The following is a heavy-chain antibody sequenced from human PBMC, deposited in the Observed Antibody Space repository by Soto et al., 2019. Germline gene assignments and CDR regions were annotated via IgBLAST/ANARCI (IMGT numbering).Heavy chain of an antibody. V-gene: IGHV3-23*01. CDR2: ITGSGGTT. Sequence: GGSLRLSCAASGFTFSRYAMNWVRQAPGKGLEWVSTITGSGGTTYYADSVKGRFIISRDNSKHTLYLQMNSLRTEDTAIFYCAKSVDLLLIPTVFVYWGQGALGTVSS. CDR1: GFTFSRYA. D-gene: IGHD2-15*01. J-gene: IGHJ4*02. CDR3: AKSVDLLLIPTVFVY.